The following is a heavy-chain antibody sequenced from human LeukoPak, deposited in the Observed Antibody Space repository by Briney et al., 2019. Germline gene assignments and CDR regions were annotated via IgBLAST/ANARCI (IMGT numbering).Heavy chain of an antibody. CDR1: GFTFRNHG. V-gene: IGHV3-23*01. CDR2: IVGSDGSI. CDR3: AKDRQPDNGWDLDY. D-gene: IGHD6-19*01. J-gene: IGHJ4*02. Sequence: GRSLRLSCAASGFTFRNHGMHWVRQAPGKGLEWVSGIVGSDGSIYYADSVKGRFTISRDNTKSTLYLQMNSLRAEDTAVYYCAKDRQPDNGWDLDYWGQGTLVTVST.